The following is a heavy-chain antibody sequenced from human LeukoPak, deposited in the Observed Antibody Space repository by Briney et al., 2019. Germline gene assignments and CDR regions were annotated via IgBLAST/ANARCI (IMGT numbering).Heavy chain of an antibody. V-gene: IGHV3-21*04. CDR1: GFTFSSYS. CDR2: ISSSSSYI. J-gene: IGHJ4*02. CDR3: AKDGGYSYGYAFDY. D-gene: IGHD5-18*01. Sequence: SGGSLRLSCAASGFTFSSYSMTWVRQAPGKGLEWVSSISSSSSYIYYADSVKGRFTISRDNSKNTLYLQVNSLRAEDTAVYYCAKDGGYSYGYAFDYWGQGTLVTVSS.